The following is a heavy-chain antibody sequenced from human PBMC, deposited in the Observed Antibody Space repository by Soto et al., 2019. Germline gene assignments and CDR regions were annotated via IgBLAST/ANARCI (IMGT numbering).Heavy chain of an antibody. D-gene: IGHD3-9*01. J-gene: IGHJ4*02. Sequence: QVQLVQSGAEVKKPGASVKVSCKASGYTFIGYDINWVRQATGQGLEWMGWMNPNSGNTVYTQNFQGRVTMTRNTSICTAYMQLNSLRSDDTAVYYCAGCPDGILSDWGQGTLVTVSS. CDR2: MNPNSGNT. CDR1: GYTFIGYD. CDR3: AGCPDGILSD. V-gene: IGHV1-8*01.